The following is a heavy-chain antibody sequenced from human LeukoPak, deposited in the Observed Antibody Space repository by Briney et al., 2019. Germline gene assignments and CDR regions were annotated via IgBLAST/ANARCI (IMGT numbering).Heavy chain of an antibody. Sequence: GGSLRLSCAASGVTFSSYAMHWVRQAPGKGLECVAVISYDGSNKYYADSVKGGVTISRDKSKNTLYLQINSLRAEDTAVYYCARVSGPSLDAFDIWGQGTMVTVSS. J-gene: IGHJ3*02. CDR1: GVTFSSYA. D-gene: IGHD3-3*01. CDR3: ARVSGPSLDAFDI. CDR2: ISYDGSNK. V-gene: IGHV3-30*01.